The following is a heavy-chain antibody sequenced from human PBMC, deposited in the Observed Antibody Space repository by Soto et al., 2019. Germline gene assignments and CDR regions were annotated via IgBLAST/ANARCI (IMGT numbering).Heavy chain of an antibody. CDR2: FDPEDGET. Sequence: ASVKVCCKVSGYTLTELSMHWVRQAPGKGLEWMGGFDPEDGETIYAQKFQGRVTMTEDTSTDTAYMELSSLRSEDTAVYYCATVFDRQLVRVTATGGDAFDIWGQGTMVTVSS. CDR3: ATVFDRQLVRVTATGGDAFDI. D-gene: IGHD2-21*02. J-gene: IGHJ3*02. V-gene: IGHV1-24*01. CDR1: GYTLTELS.